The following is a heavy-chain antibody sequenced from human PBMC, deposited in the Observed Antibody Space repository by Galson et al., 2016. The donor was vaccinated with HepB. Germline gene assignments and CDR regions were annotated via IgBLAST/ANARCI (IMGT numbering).Heavy chain of an antibody. CDR2: ISYDAAND. V-gene: IGHV3-30*18. J-gene: IGHJ3*02. CDR1: GFTLSNYG. D-gene: IGHD3-10*01. CDR3: AKGGKWFGGSAFDI. Sequence: SLRLSCAASGFTLSNYGMHWVRQAPGKGLEWVAVISYDAANDYYADSVKGRFTISRDNTKNTYLQMNSLRPEDTAVYYCAKGGKWFGGSAFDIWGQGTTVTVS.